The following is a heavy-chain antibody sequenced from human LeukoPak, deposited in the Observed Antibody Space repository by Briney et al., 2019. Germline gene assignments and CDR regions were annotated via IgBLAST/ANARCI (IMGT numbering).Heavy chain of an antibody. CDR1: GFTFSSYS. V-gene: IGHV3-48*02. CDR2: ISSSSSTI. D-gene: IGHD4-4*01. Sequence: HPGGSLRLSCAASGFTFSSYSMNWVRQAPGKGLEWVSYISSSSSTIYYADSVKGRFTISRDNAKNSLYLQMNSLRDEDTAVYYCARDVSWGYSNFYVYWGQGTLVTVSS. J-gene: IGHJ4*02. CDR3: ARDVSWGYSNFYVY.